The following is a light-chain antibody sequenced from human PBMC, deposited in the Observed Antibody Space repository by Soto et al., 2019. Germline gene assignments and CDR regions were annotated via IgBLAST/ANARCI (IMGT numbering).Light chain of an antibody. V-gene: IGLV2-8*01. CDR3: RSYAGSDKDV. CDR1: SSDVGGYNY. Sequence: QSVLTQPPSASGAPGQSVTISCTGTSSDVGGYNYVSWYQQHPGKAPKLIIYDVRERPSGVPDRFSGSKSGNTASLTVSGLQADDEADYYCRSYAGSDKDVFGTGTKLTVL. CDR2: DVR. J-gene: IGLJ1*01.